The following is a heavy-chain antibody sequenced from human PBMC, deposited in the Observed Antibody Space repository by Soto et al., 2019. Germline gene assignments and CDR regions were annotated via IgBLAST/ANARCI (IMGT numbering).Heavy chain of an antibody. J-gene: IGHJ3*02. V-gene: IGHV3-23*01. CDR2: LVGNSGDK. D-gene: IGHD2-8*01. CDR3: AKDLIELNGVWEPFDM. CDR1: GFTFSAYA. Sequence: EVQLLESGGGLVQPGGSLRLSCAGSGFTFSAYAMNWVRQAPGKGLQWVAGLVGNSGDKTYADSVRGRFTVSRDNSVNKLYLKMTNLRDEDTAVYYCAKDLIELNGVWEPFDMWGRGTRVTVSS.